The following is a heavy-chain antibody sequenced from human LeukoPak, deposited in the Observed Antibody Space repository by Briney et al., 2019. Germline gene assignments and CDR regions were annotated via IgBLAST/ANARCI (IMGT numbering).Heavy chain of an antibody. CDR2: IYTSGST. V-gene: IGHV4-4*09. Sequence: SETLSLTCTVSGGSISSYYWSWIRQPPGKGLEWIGYIYTSGSTNYNPSLKSRVTISVDTSKNQFSLKLGSVTAADTAAYYCATNARTDDAFDIWGQGTMVTVSS. CDR1: GGSISSYY. D-gene: IGHD1-1*01. J-gene: IGHJ3*02. CDR3: ATNARTDDAFDI.